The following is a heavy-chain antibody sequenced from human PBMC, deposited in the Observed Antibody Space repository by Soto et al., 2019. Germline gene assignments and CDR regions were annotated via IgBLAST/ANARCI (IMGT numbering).Heavy chain of an antibody. V-gene: IGHV1-69*13. CDR1: GGTFSSYA. CDR3: ARGGHNDRSGYYYFY. Sequence: SVKVSCKASGGTFSSYAIDWLRQAPRQGIEYMGGINPIYSTPNYAQEFQGRVTITADESTHTAYMELRSLGFEDTAVYYCARGGHNDRSGYYYFYWGQGTLVTVSS. CDR2: INPIYSTP. D-gene: IGHD3-22*01. J-gene: IGHJ4*02.